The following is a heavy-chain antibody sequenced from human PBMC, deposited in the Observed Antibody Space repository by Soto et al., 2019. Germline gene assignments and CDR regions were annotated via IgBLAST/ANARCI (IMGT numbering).Heavy chain of an antibody. V-gene: IGHV1-2*04. CDR3: ARELYSSGRHFDD. CDR1: GYTFTGYY. CDR2: INPNSGGT. J-gene: IGHJ4*02. D-gene: IGHD6-19*01. Sequence: ASVKVSCKASGYTFTGYYMHWVRQAPGQGLEWMGWINPNSGGTNYAQKFQGWVTMTRDKSTSTAYMELSRLRSEDTAVYYCARELYSSGRHFDDWGQGTLVTVSS.